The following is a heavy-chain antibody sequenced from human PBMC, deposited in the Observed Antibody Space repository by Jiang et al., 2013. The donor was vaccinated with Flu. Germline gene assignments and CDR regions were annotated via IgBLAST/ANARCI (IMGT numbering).Heavy chain of an antibody. CDR2: IYWDDDK. CDR3: AHILSYYYDASGFNYYFDY. Sequence: KPTQTLTLTCTFSGFSLSTSGVGVGWIRQPPGKALDWLALIYWDDDKRYSPSLKNRLAITKGTSKNQVVLTMTNMDPVDTATYYCAHILSYYYDASGFNYYFDYWAEGTLVTVSS. V-gene: IGHV2-5*02. D-gene: IGHD3-22*01. CDR1: GFSLSTSGVG. J-gene: IGHJ4*02.